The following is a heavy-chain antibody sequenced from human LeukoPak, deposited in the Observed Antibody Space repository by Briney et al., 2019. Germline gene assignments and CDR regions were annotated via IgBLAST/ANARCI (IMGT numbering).Heavy chain of an antibody. CDR2: IRYDGSNK. CDR1: GFTFSSYG. Sequence: GGSLRLSCAASGFTFSSYGMHWVRQAPGKGLEWVAFIRYDGSNKYYADSVKGRFTISRDNAKNSLYLQMNSLRAEDTAVYYCARVSGHYFDYWGQGTLVTVSS. D-gene: IGHD1-14*01. J-gene: IGHJ4*02. V-gene: IGHV3-30*02. CDR3: ARVSGHYFDY.